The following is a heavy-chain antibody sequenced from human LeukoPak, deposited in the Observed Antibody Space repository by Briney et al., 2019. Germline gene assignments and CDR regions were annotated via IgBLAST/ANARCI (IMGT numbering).Heavy chain of an antibody. Sequence: GGSLRLSCAASGFTFDDYGMSWVRQAPGKGLEWVSGINWNGGSTGYADSVKGRFTISRDNAKNSLYLQMNSLRAEDTALYYCARGGARGYCSSTSCYFVYWGQGTLVTVSS. CDR3: ARGGARGYCSSTSCYFVY. CDR1: GFTFDDYG. V-gene: IGHV3-20*04. CDR2: INWNGGST. D-gene: IGHD2-2*01. J-gene: IGHJ4*02.